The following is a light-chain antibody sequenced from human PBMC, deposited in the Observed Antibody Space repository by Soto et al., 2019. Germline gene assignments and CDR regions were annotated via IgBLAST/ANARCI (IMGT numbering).Light chain of an antibody. CDR3: QQYSSYPT. CDR2: DAS. J-gene: IGKJ1*01. Sequence: DIQMTQSPSSLSASVGDRVTITCRASQSISSWLAWYQQKPGKAPKLLIYDASSLESGVPSRFSGSGSGTEFTLTISSLQPDDFATYYCQQYSSYPTFGQGTKVDIK. V-gene: IGKV1-5*01. CDR1: QSISSW.